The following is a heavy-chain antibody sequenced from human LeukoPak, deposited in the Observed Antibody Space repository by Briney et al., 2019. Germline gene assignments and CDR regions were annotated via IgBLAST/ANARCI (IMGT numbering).Heavy chain of an antibody. J-gene: IGHJ4*02. Sequence: GGSLRLSCAASGFTFSSYSMNWVRQAPGKGLEWVSYISSSSTIYYADSVKGRFTISRDNAKNSLYLQMNSLRDEDTAVYYCARVARSDYWGQGTLVTVSS. CDR3: ARVARSDY. CDR1: GFTFSSYS. V-gene: IGHV3-48*02. CDR2: ISSSSTI.